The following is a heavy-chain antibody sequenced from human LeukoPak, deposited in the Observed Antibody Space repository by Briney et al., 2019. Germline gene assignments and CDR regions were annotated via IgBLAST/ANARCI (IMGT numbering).Heavy chain of an antibody. D-gene: IGHD3-16*01. CDR3: VRGVGGSSYLDY. CDR1: GFTFSSYW. V-gene: IGHV3-74*01. CDR2: IKTGGSWT. J-gene: IGHJ4*02. Sequence: GGSLRLSCAASGFTFSSYWMHWVRQVPGKGLVWVSRIKTGGSWTNDADSVKGRFTISRDNAENTLYLQMNSLRVEDTAVYYCVRGVGGSSYLDYWGQGALVTVSS.